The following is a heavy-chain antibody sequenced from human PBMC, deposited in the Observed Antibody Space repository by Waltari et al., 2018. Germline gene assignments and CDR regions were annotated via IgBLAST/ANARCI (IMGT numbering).Heavy chain of an antibody. V-gene: IGHV3-30*18. D-gene: IGHD2-21*02. CDR1: GFTFSASG. CDR2: MSFAGSYN. J-gene: IGHJ4*02. Sequence: QVHLVESGGGMVQPGGSLTLACAASGFTFSASGMHWVRQAPGKGLEWVAVMSFAGSYNYNIYSAKGRFTISRDKSHNTLYLQMNSLRAEDTAIYYCVKDRDLTWSFDYWGQGTLVTVSS. CDR3: VKDRDLTWSFDY.